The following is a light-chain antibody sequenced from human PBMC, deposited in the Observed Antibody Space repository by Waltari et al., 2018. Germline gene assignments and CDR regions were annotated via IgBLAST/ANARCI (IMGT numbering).Light chain of an antibody. Sequence: QSALTQPASVSGSPGQSPTLSCSGTSSDVGSSTYVSWYQQHPATPPKLLIYYVTNRPSGVSGRFSGSKSGNTASLTISGLQPEDEADYFCSSYTPTSILVFGGGTKLTV. CDR3: SSYTPTSILV. CDR1: SSDVGSSTY. V-gene: IGLV2-14*03. J-gene: IGLJ2*01. CDR2: YVT.